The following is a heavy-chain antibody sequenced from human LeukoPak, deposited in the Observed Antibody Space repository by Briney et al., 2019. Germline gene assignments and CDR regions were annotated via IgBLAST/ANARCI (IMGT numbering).Heavy chain of an antibody. J-gene: IGHJ1*01. CDR3: ARPTYDSSDYEYFQH. CDR2: INPSGGTT. Sequence: ASVKVSCKASGYTFTSYYMHWVRQAPGQGLEWMGIINPSGGTTDYAQKFQGRVTMTRDTSTSTVYMELSSLRSDDTAVYYCARPTYDSSDYEYFQHWGQGTLVTVSS. V-gene: IGHV1-46*01. D-gene: IGHD3-22*01. CDR1: GYTFTSYY.